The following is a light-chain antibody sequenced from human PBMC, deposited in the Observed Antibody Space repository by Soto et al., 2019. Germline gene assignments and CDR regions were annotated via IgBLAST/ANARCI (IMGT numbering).Light chain of an antibody. CDR3: QQRSSWIT. V-gene: IGKV3-11*01. CDR2: DTS. J-gene: IGKJ5*01. Sequence: EIVLTQSPATLSLSPGERATLSCRASQSLDSFLAWYQQKPGQAPRLLIYDTSNRATGVPARFSGSGSGTEFTLTISSLEPEHFAVYYCQQRSSWITFGQGTRLEIK. CDR1: QSLDSF.